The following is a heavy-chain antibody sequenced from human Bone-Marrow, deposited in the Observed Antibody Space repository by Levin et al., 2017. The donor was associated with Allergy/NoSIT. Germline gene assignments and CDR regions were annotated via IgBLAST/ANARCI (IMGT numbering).Heavy chain of an antibody. V-gene: IGHV3-7*01. D-gene: IGHD1-14*01. CDR2: VKQDGSEE. Sequence: GESLKISCVASRFAFGNYWMSWVRQAPGKGPEWVATVKQDGSEEYYVDSVRGRFTISRDNAKNSLYLQMNSLRSEDTALYYCARGRTTWPIWGQGTMVTVSS. CDR1: RFAFGNYW. J-gene: IGHJ3*02. CDR3: ARGRTTWPI.